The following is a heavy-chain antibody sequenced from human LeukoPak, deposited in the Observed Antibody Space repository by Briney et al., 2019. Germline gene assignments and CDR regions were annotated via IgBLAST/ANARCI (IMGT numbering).Heavy chain of an antibody. Sequence: PSETLSLTCTVSGYSISSGYYWGWIRPPPGKGLEWIGSIYTSGSTNYNPSLKSRVTMSVDTSKNQFSLKLGSVTAADTAVYYCARDGDSSSQGAFDYWGQGTLVTVSS. CDR1: GYSISSGYY. CDR3: ARDGDSSSQGAFDY. V-gene: IGHV4-38-2*02. J-gene: IGHJ4*02. D-gene: IGHD6-6*01. CDR2: IYTSGST.